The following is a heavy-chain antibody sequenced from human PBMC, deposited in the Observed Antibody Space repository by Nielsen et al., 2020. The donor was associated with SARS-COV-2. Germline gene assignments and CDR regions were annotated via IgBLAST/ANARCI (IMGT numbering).Heavy chain of an antibody. J-gene: IGHJ4*02. Sequence: ASLKVSCKASGYTFTSYTIHWVRQAPGQRLEWMGWINAGNGNTKYSQKFQGRVTITRDTSASTAYMELSSLRSEDTAVFYCARYTTGLFDYWGQGTLVTVSS. CDR1: GYTFTSYT. CDR2: INAGNGNT. CDR3: ARYTTGLFDY. D-gene: IGHD2-2*02. V-gene: IGHV1-3*01.